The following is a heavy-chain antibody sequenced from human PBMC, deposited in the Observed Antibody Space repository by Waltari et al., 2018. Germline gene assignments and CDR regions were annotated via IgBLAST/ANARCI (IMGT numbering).Heavy chain of an antibody. Sequence: QVQLVQSGAEVKKPGASLKVPCKAPGYTFTAAHIPGLGPAPGQGLEWMGRIDPNSGGTDYARKFAGRVSMTRDTSISTAYVELSSLRSDDTAVYYCAAKGVVLPATYDYWGQGTLVTVSS. J-gene: IGHJ4*02. V-gene: IGHV1-2*06. CDR3: AAKGVVLPATYDY. CDR2: IDPNSGGT. D-gene: IGHD2-15*01. CDR1: GYTFTAAH.